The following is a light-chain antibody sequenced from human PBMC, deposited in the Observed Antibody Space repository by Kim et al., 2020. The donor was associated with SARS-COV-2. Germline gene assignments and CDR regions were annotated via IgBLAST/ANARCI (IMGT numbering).Light chain of an antibody. CDR3: NSRNSSCTVV. J-gene: IGLJ2*01. CDR2: GKN. V-gene: IGLV3-19*01. CDR1: SLRSYY. Sequence: SSELTQDPAVSVDLGQTVRITCQGDSLRSYYASWYQQKPGQAPVLVIYGKNNRPSGITDRFSGSSSGNKASFTITGAKAEDEAAYYCNSRNSSCTVVFGG.